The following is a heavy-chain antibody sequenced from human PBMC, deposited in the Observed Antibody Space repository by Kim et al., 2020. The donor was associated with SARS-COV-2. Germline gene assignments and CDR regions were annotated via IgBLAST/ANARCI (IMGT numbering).Heavy chain of an antibody. CDR2: INPSGGST. Sequence: ASVKVSCKASGYTFTSYYMHWVRQAPGQGLEWMGIINPSGGSTSYAQKFQGRVTMTRDTSTSTVYMELSSLRSEDTAVYYCARDGSGSYLEAYYYYYYGMDVWGQGTTVTVSS. J-gene: IGHJ6*02. D-gene: IGHD1-26*01. CDR1: GYTFTSYY. CDR3: ARDGSGSYLEAYYYYYYGMDV. V-gene: IGHV1-46*01.